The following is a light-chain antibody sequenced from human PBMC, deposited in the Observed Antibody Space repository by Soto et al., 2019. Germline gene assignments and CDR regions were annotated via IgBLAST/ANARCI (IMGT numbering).Light chain of an antibody. Sequence: QSVLAHPASVSGSPGQSITISCPGTSSVVGSYNLVSWYQQHPGKAPKLMIYEVSKRPSGVSNRFSGSKSGNTASLTISGLQAEDEADYYCCSYAGSSTYVFGTGTKVTVL. V-gene: IGLV2-23*02. CDR1: SSVVGSYNL. CDR3: CSYAGSSTYV. J-gene: IGLJ1*01. CDR2: EVS.